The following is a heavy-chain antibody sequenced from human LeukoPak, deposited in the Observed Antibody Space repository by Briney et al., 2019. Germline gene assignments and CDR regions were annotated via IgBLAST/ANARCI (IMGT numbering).Heavy chain of an antibody. Sequence: ASVTVSCTASGYTFTTYAMHWVRPAPGQRLEWMGWINAGNGNTKYSQKFQGRVTIIRDTSASTAYMELSSLRSEDTAVYYCARSLGGGNLVAWFDPWGQGTLVTVSS. V-gene: IGHV1-3*01. CDR1: GYTFTTYA. CDR3: ARSLGGGNLVAWFDP. J-gene: IGHJ5*02. D-gene: IGHD4-23*01. CDR2: INAGNGNT.